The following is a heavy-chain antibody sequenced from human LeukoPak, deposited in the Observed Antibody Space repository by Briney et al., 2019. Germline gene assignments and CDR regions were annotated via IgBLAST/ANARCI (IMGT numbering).Heavy chain of an antibody. CDR2: INHSGST. V-gene: IGHV4-34*01. D-gene: IGHD6-13*01. CDR1: GGSFSGYY. CDR3: ARGSWSSSWRPNFDY. Sequence: PSETLSLTCAVYGGSFSGYYWSWIRQPPGKGPEWIGEINHSGSTNYNPSLKSRVTISVDTSKNQFSLKLSSVTAADTAVYYCARGSWSSSWRPNFDYWGQGTLVTVSS. J-gene: IGHJ4*02.